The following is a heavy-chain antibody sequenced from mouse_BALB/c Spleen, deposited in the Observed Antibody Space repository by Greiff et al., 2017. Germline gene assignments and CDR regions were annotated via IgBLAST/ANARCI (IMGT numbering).Heavy chain of an antibody. D-gene: IGHD3-1*01. Sequence: QVQLQQSGAELAKPGASVKMSCKASGYTFTNYWMHWVKQRPGQGLEWIGYINPSTGYTEYNQKFKDKATLTADKSSSTAYMQLSSLTSEDSAVYYGARSYSSGGDPFAYWGQGTLVTVSA. V-gene: IGHV1-7*01. CDR2: INPSTGYT. CDR1: GYTFTNYW. CDR3: ARSYSSGGDPFAY. J-gene: IGHJ3*01.